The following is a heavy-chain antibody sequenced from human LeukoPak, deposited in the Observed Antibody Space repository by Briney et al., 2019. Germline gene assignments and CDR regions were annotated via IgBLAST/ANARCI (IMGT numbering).Heavy chain of an antibody. CDR1: GFTFTDLY. D-gene: IGHD3-10*01. V-gene: IGHV3-11*06. J-gene: IGHJ4*02. Sequence: GGSLRLSCAVSGFTFTDLYMSWMRQAPGKGLEWLSDISRSSTDTNYADSVKGRFTISRDNAKNSLFLQLNSLRAEDTAVYYCARKTYYYDSGSQSNSYYFAYCGQGTLVTVSS. CDR2: ISRSSTDT. CDR3: ARKTYYYDSGSQSNSYYFAY.